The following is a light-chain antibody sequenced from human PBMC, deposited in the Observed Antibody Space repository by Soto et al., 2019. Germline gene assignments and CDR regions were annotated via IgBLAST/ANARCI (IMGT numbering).Light chain of an antibody. CDR1: SGHSTNI. Sequence: QSVLTQSSSASASLGSSVKLTCTLSSGHSTNIIAWHQQQPGKAPRYLMRLEGSGTYNKGSGVPDRFSGSSSGADRYLTISNLQLEDEADYYCEAWDSTTRVFGGGTKVTVL. J-gene: IGLJ3*02. CDR3: EAWDSTTRV. V-gene: IGLV4-60*02. CDR2: LEGSGTY.